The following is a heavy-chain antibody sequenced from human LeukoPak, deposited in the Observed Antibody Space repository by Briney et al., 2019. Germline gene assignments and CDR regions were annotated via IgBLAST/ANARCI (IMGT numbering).Heavy chain of an antibody. J-gene: IGHJ4*02. Sequence: GGSLRLSCVASGFTVTNAWMSWVRQAPGKGPERVGRIKSESDGGTTDYDAPVKGRFIISREDSKNTLYLQMNSLRSEDTAVYYCTTQGFVGGSRTFFDYWGQGTLVTVSS. CDR2: IKSESDGGTT. CDR1: GFTVTNAW. V-gene: IGHV3-15*01. CDR3: TTQGFVGGSRTFFDY. D-gene: IGHD3-16*01.